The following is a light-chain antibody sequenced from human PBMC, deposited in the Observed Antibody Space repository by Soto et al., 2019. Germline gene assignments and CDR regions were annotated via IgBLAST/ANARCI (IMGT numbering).Light chain of an antibody. V-gene: IGLV2-8*01. Sequence: QSALTQPPSASGSPGQSVTISCTGTSSDVGGYNYVSWYQQHPGKAPKLIIYGVSKRPSGVRDRFSGSKSGNTASLTVSGLQVDDEADYYCSSYAASTKIFGGGTKLTVL. CDR3: SSYAASTKI. CDR1: SSDVGGYNY. J-gene: IGLJ2*01. CDR2: GVS.